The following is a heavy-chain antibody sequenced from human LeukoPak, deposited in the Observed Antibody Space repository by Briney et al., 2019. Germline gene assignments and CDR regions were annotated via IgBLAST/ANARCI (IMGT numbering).Heavy chain of an antibody. V-gene: IGHV4-34*08. J-gene: IGHJ4*02. Sequence: GSLRLSCATSGFTFSRYAMSWIRQPPGKGLEWIGEINHTGSTNYNPSLKSRVTISVDTSKNQFSLKLSSVTAADTAVYYCAGIYLEMATRPYYWGQGTLVTVSS. D-gene: IGHD5-24*01. CDR3: AGIYLEMATRPYY. CDR2: INHTGST. CDR1: GFTFSRYA.